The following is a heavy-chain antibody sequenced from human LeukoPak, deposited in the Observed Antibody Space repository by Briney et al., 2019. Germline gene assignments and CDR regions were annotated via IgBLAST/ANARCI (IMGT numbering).Heavy chain of an antibody. J-gene: IGHJ5*02. CDR3: ARHDPYYGSGSYGFDP. Sequence: SETLSLTCTVSGGSISSYYWSWIRQPPGKGLEWIGYIYYSGSTNYNPSLKSRVTISVDTSKNQFSLKLSSVTAADTAVYYCARHDPYYGSGSYGFDPWGQGTLVTVSS. CDR1: GGSISSYY. CDR2: IYYSGST. V-gene: IGHV4-59*08. D-gene: IGHD3-10*01.